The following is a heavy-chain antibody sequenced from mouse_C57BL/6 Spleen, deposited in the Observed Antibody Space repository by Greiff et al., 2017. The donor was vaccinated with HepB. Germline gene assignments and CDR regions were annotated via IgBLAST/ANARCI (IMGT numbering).Heavy chain of an antibody. CDR1: GYAFSSYW. V-gene: IGHV1-80*01. CDR2: IYPGDGDT. CDR3: ARSEYYGSSYSYWYFEV. Sequence: VQLQQSGAELVKPGASVKISCKASGYAFSSYWMNWVKQRPGKGLEWIGQIYPGDGDTNYNGKFKGKATLTADKSSSTAYMQLSSLTSEDSAVYFCARSEYYGSSYSYWYFEVWGTGTTVTVSS. D-gene: IGHD1-1*01. J-gene: IGHJ1*03.